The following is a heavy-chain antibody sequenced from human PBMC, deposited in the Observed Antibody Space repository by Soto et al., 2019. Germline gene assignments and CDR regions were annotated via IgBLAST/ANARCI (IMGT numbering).Heavy chain of an antibody. V-gene: IGHV3-64*01. D-gene: IGHD2-15*01. CDR1: GFTFSSYA. Sequence: EVQLVESGGGLVQPGGSLRLSCAASGFTFSSYAMHWVRQAPGKGLEYVSAISSNGGSTYYANSVKGRFTISRDNSKNTLYLQMGSLRAEDMAVYYCARGDLGYCSGGSCSDYYYGMDVWGQGTTVTVSS. CDR2: ISSNGGST. CDR3: ARGDLGYCSGGSCSDYYYGMDV. J-gene: IGHJ6*02.